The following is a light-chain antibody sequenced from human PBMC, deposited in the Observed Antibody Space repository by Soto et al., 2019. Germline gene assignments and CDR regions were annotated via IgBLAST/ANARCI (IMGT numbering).Light chain of an antibody. J-gene: IGLJ1*01. CDR3: QSYDSSLSGFYV. CDR2: GNS. V-gene: IGLV1-40*01. CDR1: SPNIGAGYD. Sequence: SVLPQPPSVYGAPGQRGTISCTGSSPNIGAGYDVHWYQQLPGTAPKLLIYGNSNRPSGVPDRFSGSKSGTSASLAITGLQAEDEADYYCQSYDSSLSGFYVFGTGTKVTVL.